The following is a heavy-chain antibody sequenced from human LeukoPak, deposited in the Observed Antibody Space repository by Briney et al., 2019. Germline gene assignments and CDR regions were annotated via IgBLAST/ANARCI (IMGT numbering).Heavy chain of an antibody. J-gene: IGHJ4*02. CDR1: GYTFTSYG. D-gene: IGHD3-3*01. V-gene: IGHV1-18*01. Sequence: ASVKVSCKASGYTFTSYGISWVRQAPGQGLEWMGWISAYNGNTNYAQKLQGRVTMTTDTSTSTAYMELRSLRSDDTAVYYCARGGRITIFGVVTGFDYWGQGTLVTVSS. CDR2: ISAYNGNT. CDR3: ARGGRITIFGVVTGFDY.